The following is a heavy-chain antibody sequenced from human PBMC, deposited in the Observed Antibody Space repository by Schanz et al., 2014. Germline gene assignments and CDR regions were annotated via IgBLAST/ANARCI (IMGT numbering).Heavy chain of an antibody. J-gene: IGHJ3*02. CDR1: GYTFNNHG. V-gene: IGHV1-18*01. Sequence: QVQLVQSGAEVKKPGASATVSCKASGYTFNNHGISWVRQAPGQGLEWMGWISVYHGHTNYAEKVRGRVTMTTDTSTSTAYMELSSLRSEDTAVYYCARGLGDERWLDLNEAFDIWGQGTIVTVSS. CDR3: ARGLGDERWLDLNEAFDI. D-gene: IGHD6-19*01. CDR2: ISVYHGHT.